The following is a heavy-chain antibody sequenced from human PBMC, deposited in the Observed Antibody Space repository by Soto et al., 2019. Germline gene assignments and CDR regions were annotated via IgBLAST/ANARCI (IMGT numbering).Heavy chain of an antibody. CDR3: ARLNRGGCSSPSCHVDF. D-gene: IGHD2-2*01. CDR1: GGSFSGYY. CDR2: INHSGST. Sequence: SETLSLTCAVYGGSFSGYYWSWIRQPPGKGLEWIGEINHSGSTNYNPSLKSRVTISVDTSKNQFSLKLSSVTAADTAVYYCARLNRGGCSSPSCHVDFWGQGTLVTVSS. J-gene: IGHJ4*02. V-gene: IGHV4-34*01.